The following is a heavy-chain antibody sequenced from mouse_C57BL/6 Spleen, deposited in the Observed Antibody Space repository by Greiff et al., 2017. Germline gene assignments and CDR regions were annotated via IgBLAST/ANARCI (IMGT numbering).Heavy chain of an antibody. V-gene: IGHV1-61*01. Sequence: QVQLLQPGAELVRPGSSVKLSCKASGYTFTSYWMDWVKQSPGQGLEWIGNIYPSDSETHYTQKFKDKVTLTVDKSSSTAYMQRSSRTSEDSAVYYWAGRADYGSSSYWYFDVWGTGTTVTVSS. CDR3: AGRADYGSSSYWYFDV. CDR1: GYTFTSYW. J-gene: IGHJ1*03. D-gene: IGHD1-1*01. CDR2: IYPSDSET.